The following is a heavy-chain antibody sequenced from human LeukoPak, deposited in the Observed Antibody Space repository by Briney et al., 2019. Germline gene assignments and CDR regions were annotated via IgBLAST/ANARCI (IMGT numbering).Heavy chain of an antibody. J-gene: IGHJ3*02. D-gene: IGHD2-21*02. CDR2: INPSGGST. CDR1: GYTFTSYY. V-gene: IGHV1-46*01. Sequence: ASVKVSCKASGYTFTSYYMHWVRQAPGQGLEWMGIINPSGGSTNCAQKFQGRVAMTRDTSTSTVYMELSSLRSEDTAVYYCARSPKAGCGGDCYSGAFDIWGQGTMVTVSS. CDR3: ARSPKAGCGGDCYSGAFDI.